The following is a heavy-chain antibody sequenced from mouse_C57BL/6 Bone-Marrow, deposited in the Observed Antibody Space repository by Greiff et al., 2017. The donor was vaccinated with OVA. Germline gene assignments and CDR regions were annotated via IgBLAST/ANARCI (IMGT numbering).Heavy chain of an antibody. Sequence: QVQLQQPGAELVKPGASVKLSCKASGYTFTSYWMPWVKQRPGQGLEWIGMIHPNSGSTNYNEKFKSKATLTVDKSSSTAYMQLSSLTSEDSAVYYCARSGYGSSYVDYWGKGTTLTVSS. CDR1: GYTFTSYW. V-gene: IGHV1-64*01. D-gene: IGHD1-1*01. CDR3: ARSGYGSSYVDY. J-gene: IGHJ2*01. CDR2: IHPNSGST.